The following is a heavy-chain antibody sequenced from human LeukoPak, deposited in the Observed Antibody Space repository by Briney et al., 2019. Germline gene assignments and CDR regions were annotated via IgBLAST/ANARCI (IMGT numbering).Heavy chain of an antibody. Sequence: PSETLSLTCTVSGGSIRSSSYYWGWFRQPPGKGLEWIGSIYYSGSTYYNASLKSRGTISVDTSKNQFSLKLNSVTAADTAVYFCARQVVAVAGTGYFDYWGQGTLVTVSS. V-gene: IGHV4-39*01. D-gene: IGHD6-19*01. CDR3: ARQVVAVAGTGYFDY. J-gene: IGHJ4*02. CDR2: IYYSGST. CDR1: GGSIRSSSYY.